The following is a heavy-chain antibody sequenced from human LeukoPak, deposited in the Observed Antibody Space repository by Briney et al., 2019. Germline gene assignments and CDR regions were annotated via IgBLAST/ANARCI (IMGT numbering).Heavy chain of an antibody. CDR1: GLPFSNAW. CDR2: IKGKIDGGTT. Sequence: PGGSLRLSCAASGLPFSNAWMSLVRQAPGKGLEWVGRIKGKIDGGTTDHVAPVQGRFTISRDDSKNTLYLQMNSLKTEDTAVYYCTTVGLYDILTGHYHDSFDRWGQGTMVTVSS. CDR3: TTVGLYDILTGHYHDSFDR. J-gene: IGHJ3*01. D-gene: IGHD3-9*01. V-gene: IGHV3-15*01.